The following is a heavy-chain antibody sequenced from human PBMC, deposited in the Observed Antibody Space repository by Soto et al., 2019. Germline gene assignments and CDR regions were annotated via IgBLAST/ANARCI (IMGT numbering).Heavy chain of an antibody. Sequence: ASVKVSCKASGYTFTSYYMHWVRQAPGQGLEWMGIINPSSGSTSYTQKFQGRVTMTRDTSTSTVYMELSSLRSEDTAVYYCARENDYVWGSYRQTVWFDPWGQGTLVTVSS. CDR3: ARENDYVWGSYRQTVWFDP. D-gene: IGHD3-16*02. J-gene: IGHJ5*02. V-gene: IGHV1-46*01. CDR2: INPSSGST. CDR1: GYTFTSYY.